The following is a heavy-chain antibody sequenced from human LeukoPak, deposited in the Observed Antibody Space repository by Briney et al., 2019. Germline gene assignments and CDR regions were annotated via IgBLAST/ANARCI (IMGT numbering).Heavy chain of an antibody. CDR1: GGSISSYY. CDR3: VRDEYRDV. J-gene: IGHJ6*04. Sequence: PSETLSLTCTVSGGSISSYYWSWIRQPPGKGLEWIGRIHPSGITHHNPSLKSRVTMSIDASKNQFSLKLSSVTAADTAVYYCVRDEYRDVWGKGTTVTVSS. CDR2: IHPSGIT. V-gene: IGHV4-4*07. D-gene: IGHD2-2*02.